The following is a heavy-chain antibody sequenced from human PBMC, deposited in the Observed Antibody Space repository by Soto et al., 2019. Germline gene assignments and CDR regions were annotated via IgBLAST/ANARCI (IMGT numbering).Heavy chain of an antibody. CDR2: ISSSSSTI. J-gene: IGHJ5*02. Sequence: EVQLVESGGGLVQPGGSLRLSCAASGFTFSSYSMNCVRQAPGKGLEWVSYISSSSSTIYYADSVKGRFTIARDNAKNALYLQMNSLRDEDTAVYYCARGLAGRPPVGFDPWGQGALVTVSS. CDR3: ARGLAGRPPVGFDP. CDR1: GFTFSSYS. V-gene: IGHV3-48*02. D-gene: IGHD6-19*01.